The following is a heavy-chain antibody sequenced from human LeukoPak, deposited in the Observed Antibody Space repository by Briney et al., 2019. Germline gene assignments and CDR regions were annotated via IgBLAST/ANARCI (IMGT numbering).Heavy chain of an antibody. CDR1: GGSISSYY. CDR3: ARVDSGSHHY. D-gene: IGHD3-10*01. CDR2: ISYGGST. Sequence: SVTLSLTCTVSGGSISSYYWSWIRQPPGKGLEWIGYISYGGSTNYSPSLKSRVTISVDTSKNQFSLKLISVTAADTAVYYCARVDSGSHHYWGQGTLVTVSS. J-gene: IGHJ4*02. V-gene: IGHV4-59*01.